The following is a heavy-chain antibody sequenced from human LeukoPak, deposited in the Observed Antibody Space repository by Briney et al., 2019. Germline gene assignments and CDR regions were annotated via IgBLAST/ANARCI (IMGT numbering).Heavy chain of an antibody. CDR3: GRDSGTLGGFIVPLFDP. CDR1: GFTFSSYA. V-gene: IGHV3-64*01. Sequence: GGSLRLSCAASGFTFSSYAMHWVRQAPGKGLEYVSAISSNGGSTYYANSVKGRFTISRDNSKNTLYLQMGSLRAEDMAVYYCGRDSGTLGGFIVPLFDPGGQGTLVTVSA. D-gene: IGHD3-16*02. J-gene: IGHJ5*02. CDR2: ISSNGGST.